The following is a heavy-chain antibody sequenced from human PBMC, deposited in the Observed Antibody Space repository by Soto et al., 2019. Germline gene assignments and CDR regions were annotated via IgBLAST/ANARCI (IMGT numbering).Heavy chain of an antibody. CDR3: ARDGTEYYGEYYDY. CDR1: GFTFSDYY. CDR2: IGTRGNTK. D-gene: IGHD4-17*01. Sequence: GGSLRLSCATSGFTFSDYYMSWIRQAPGKGLEWVSYIGTRGNTKYYADSVRGRFTISRDNAKNSLYLQMNSLRADDTTVYYCARDGTEYYGEYYDYWGQGIPVTVSS. V-gene: IGHV3-11*01. J-gene: IGHJ4*02.